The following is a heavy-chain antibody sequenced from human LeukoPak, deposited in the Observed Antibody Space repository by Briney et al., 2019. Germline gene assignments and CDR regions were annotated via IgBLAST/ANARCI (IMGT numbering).Heavy chain of an antibody. CDR1: GFTVSSNY. V-gene: IGHV3-66*01. J-gene: IGHJ4*02. CDR2: IYSGGST. CDR3: AKDLPWLLPFDY. Sequence: HPGGSLRLSCAASGFTVSSNYMSWVRQAPGKGLEWVSVIYSGGSTYYADSVKGRFTISRDNSKNTLYLQMNSLRAEDTAVYYCAKDLPWLLPFDYWGQGTLVTVSS. D-gene: IGHD3-22*01.